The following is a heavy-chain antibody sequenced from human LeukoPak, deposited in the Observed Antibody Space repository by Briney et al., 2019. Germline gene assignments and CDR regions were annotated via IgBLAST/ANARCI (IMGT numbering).Heavy chain of an antibody. V-gene: IGHV1-2*06. CDR1: RYTLTAYY. Sequence: ASVKVSCKASRYTLTAYYLHWVRQAPGQGLEWMGRINPNSGGTTYAQNFQGRVTMTRDTSIGTAYMELSSLRSDDTALYYCARPYYESSGLYVDAFDIWGQGTMVTVSS. CDR3: ARPYYESSGLYVDAFDI. CDR2: INPNSGGT. J-gene: IGHJ3*02. D-gene: IGHD3-22*01.